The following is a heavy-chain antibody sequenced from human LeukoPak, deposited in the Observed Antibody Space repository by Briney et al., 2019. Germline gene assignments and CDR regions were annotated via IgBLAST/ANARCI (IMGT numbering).Heavy chain of an antibody. Sequence: GGSLRLSCAASGFTFSSYAMSRVRQASGKRLEWVSGISGSGDNTYYADSVKGRFTISRDNSKNTLYVQVNSLGTEDTAAYYCAKGSYYDSSGSFYFDYWGQGTLVTVSS. D-gene: IGHD3-22*01. CDR3: AKGSYYDSSGSFYFDY. CDR1: GFTFSSYA. CDR2: ISGSGDNT. V-gene: IGHV3-23*01. J-gene: IGHJ4*02.